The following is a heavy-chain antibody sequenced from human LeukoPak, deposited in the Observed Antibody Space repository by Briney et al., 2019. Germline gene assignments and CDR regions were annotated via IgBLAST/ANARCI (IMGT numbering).Heavy chain of an antibody. V-gene: IGHV3-7*01. D-gene: IGHD6-13*01. CDR2: IKQDGSEK. CDR1: GFTFTRYW. CDR3: ARGIGSSTWPLAL. J-gene: IGHJ4*02. Sequence: PGGSLRLSCAASGFTFTRYWMSWVRQAPGKGLEWVANIKQDGSEKYYVDSVKGRFTISRDNAKNSLYLQLNSLRAEDTAVYYCARGIGSSTWPLALWGQGTLVTVSS.